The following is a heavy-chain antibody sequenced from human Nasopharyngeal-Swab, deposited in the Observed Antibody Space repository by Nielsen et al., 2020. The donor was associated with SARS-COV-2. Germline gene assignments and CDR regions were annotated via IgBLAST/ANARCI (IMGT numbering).Heavy chain of an antibody. V-gene: IGHV4-39*01. D-gene: IGHD3-3*01. J-gene: IGHJ4*02. CDR1: GGSISSSSYY. CDR2: IYYSGST. CDR3: FGMEWLRGPFDY. Sequence: SETLSLTCTVSGGSISSSSYYWGWIRQPPGKGLEWIGSIYYSGSTYYNPSLKSRVTISVGTSKNQFSLKLSSVTAADTAVYYCFGMEWLRGPFDYWGQGTLVTVSS.